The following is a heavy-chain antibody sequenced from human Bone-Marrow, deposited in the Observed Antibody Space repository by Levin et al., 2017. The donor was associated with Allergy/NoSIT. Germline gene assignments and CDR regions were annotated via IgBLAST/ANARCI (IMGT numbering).Heavy chain of an antibody. CDR3: GGYESTSRAVDY. Sequence: SGPTLVKPTETLTLTCSVSGFSLSNARMGVTWIRQPPGKALEWLAHIFSYDERSYNTYLKSKIVISKDNSKSQVVLRLTNTGPLDTATDYCGGYESTSRAVDYWGQGTLVTVSS. CDR2: IFSYDER. J-gene: IGHJ4*02. V-gene: IGHV2-26*01. CDR1: GFSLSNARMG. D-gene: IGHD2-2*01.